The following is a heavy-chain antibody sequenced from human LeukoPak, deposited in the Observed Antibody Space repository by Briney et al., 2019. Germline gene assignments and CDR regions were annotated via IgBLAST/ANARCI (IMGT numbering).Heavy chain of an antibody. D-gene: IGHD2-2*02. CDR1: GGTFSSYA. CDR2: IIPILGTA. J-gene: IGHJ6*02. CDR3: ARENCNSTSCYTRYYYGIDV. V-gene: IGHV1-69*13. Sequence: SVKVSCKASGGTFSSYAISWVRQAPGQGLEWMGGIIPILGTANYAQKFQGRVTITADESTSTAYMELSSLRSEDTAVYYCARENCNSTSCYTRYYYGIDVWGQGTTVTVSS.